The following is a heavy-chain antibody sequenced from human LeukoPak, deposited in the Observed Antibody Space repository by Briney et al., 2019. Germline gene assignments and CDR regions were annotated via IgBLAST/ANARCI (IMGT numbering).Heavy chain of an antibody. V-gene: IGHV1-2*02. D-gene: IGHD6-13*01. Sequence: ASVKVSCKASGYTFTGYYMHWVRQAPGQGLEWMGWINPNSGVTNYAQKFQGRVTMTRDTSISTAYMELSRLRSDDTAVYYCASHAYINNWYYFQYWGQGILVTVSS. CDR2: INPNSGVT. CDR1: GYTFTGYY. J-gene: IGHJ4*02. CDR3: ASHAYINNWYYFQY.